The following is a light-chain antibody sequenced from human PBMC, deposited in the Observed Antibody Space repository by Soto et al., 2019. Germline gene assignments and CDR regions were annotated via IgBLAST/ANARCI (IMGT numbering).Light chain of an antibody. V-gene: IGKV1-33*01. Sequence: DIQMTQSPSSLSASVGDRVTITCQASQDISNYLNWYQQKPGKAPKLLIYDASNLETGVQSRFSGSGSGTDFTFTIRSLQPEDFATYYCQQSYSTPPTFDQGTKVDIK. CDR2: DAS. CDR1: QDISNY. J-gene: IGKJ1*01. CDR3: QQSYSTPPT.